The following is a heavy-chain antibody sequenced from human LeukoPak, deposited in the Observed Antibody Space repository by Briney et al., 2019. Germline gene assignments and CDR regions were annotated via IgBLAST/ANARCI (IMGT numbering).Heavy chain of an antibody. J-gene: IGHJ4*02. V-gene: IGHV3-23*01. Sequence: PGGSLRLSCAASGFTFSSCAMSWVRQAPGKGLEWVSTIIDSGNSLYYADSVEGRFTISRDNSKNTLYLQMNSLRAEDTAVYYCAREFDYYGSSGYVDYWGQGTLVTVSS. CDR2: IIDSGNSL. CDR1: GFTFSSCA. D-gene: IGHD3-22*01. CDR3: AREFDYYGSSGYVDY.